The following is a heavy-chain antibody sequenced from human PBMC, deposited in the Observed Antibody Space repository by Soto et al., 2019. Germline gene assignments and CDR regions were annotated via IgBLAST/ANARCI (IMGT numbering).Heavy chain of an antibody. CDR3: ARAFYDILTGIDY. J-gene: IGHJ4*02. CDR1: GFTFSSYA. Sequence: GGSLRLSCAASGFTFSSYAMHWVRQAPGKGLEWVAVISYDGSNKYYADSVKGRFTISRDNSKNTLYLQMNSLRAEDTAVYYCARAFYDILTGIDYWGQGTLVTVSS. V-gene: IGHV3-30-3*01. D-gene: IGHD3-9*01. CDR2: ISYDGSNK.